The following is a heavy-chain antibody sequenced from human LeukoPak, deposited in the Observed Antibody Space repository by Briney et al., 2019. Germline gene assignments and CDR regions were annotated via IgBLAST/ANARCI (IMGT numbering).Heavy chain of an antibody. Sequence: PSETLSLTCAVYGGSFSGFYWSWIRQPPGKGLELIGEINQSGGTNYNPSLKSRVTISVDTSKNHMSLKLSSVTAADTAVYYCARGALGPRLQHWGQGTLVTVSA. CDR2: INQSGGT. J-gene: IGHJ1*01. D-gene: IGHD3-16*01. V-gene: IGHV4-34*01. CDR3: ARGALGPRLQH. CDR1: GGSFSGFY.